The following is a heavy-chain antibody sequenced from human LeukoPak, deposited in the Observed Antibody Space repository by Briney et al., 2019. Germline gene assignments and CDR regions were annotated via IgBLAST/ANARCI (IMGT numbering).Heavy chain of an antibody. CDR3: ARHSGGSYVFAFDI. CDR1: GGSISSSSYY. CDR2: INHSGST. Sequence: SEALSLTCTVSGGSISSSSYYWGWIRQPPGKGLEWIGEINHSGSTNYNPSLKSRVTISVDTSKNQFSLRLSSVTAPDTAVYYCARHSGGSYVFAFDIWGQGTMFTVSS. D-gene: IGHD2-15*01. J-gene: IGHJ3*02. V-gene: IGHV4-39*01.